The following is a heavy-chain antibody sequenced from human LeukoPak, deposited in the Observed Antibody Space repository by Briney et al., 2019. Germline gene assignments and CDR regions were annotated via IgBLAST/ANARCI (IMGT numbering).Heavy chain of an antibody. CDR2: ISTGSTCI. J-gene: IGHJ4*02. V-gene: IGHV3-11*06. D-gene: IGHD6-19*01. Sequence: PGGSLRLSCAASGFTFSDYYMSWIRQAPGKGLEWVSAISTGSTCIYSADSRFTISRDDAKNSLYLQMNSLRVEDTAVYYCARDLLGQWPSDYWGLGTLVTVSS. CDR1: GFTFSDYY. CDR3: ARDLLGQWPSDY.